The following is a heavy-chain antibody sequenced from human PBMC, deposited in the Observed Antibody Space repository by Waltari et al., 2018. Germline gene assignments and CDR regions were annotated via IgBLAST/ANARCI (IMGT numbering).Heavy chain of an antibody. CDR3: AKDRVDFWIGAFDY. CDR2: VSGSGGGT. J-gene: IGHJ4*02. V-gene: IGHV3-23*04. Sequence: EVQLVESGGGVVQPGGSLRLSCGASGFTFLKYARSWVRQAPGKGLEWVSSVSGSGGGTFYADSLKGRFTISRDNSKKTLYLEMNSLGAEDTAIYYCAKDRVDFWIGAFDYWGQGTLVSVSS. CDR1: GFTFLKYA. D-gene: IGHD3-3*01.